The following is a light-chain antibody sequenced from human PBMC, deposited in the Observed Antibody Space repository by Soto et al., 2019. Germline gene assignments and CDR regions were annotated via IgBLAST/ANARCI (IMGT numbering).Light chain of an antibody. Sequence: QSALTQPASVSGSPGQSITISCVGTSSDVGRYTYVSWYQQYPGKAPKLIIYDVYNRPSGVSNRFSGSKSGNTASLTISGLQAGDEADYYCTSYTSASTPYVFGSGTKVTVL. CDR1: SSDVGRYTY. J-gene: IGLJ1*01. V-gene: IGLV2-14*01. CDR3: TSYTSASTPYV. CDR2: DVY.